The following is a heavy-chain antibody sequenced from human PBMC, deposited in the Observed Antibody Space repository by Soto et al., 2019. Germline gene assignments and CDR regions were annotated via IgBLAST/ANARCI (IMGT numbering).Heavy chain of an antibody. CDR3: ARVVPAFYYYYGMDV. CDR1: GYTFTSYA. J-gene: IGHJ6*02. CDR2: INAGNGNT. D-gene: IGHD2-2*01. Sequence: GASVKVSCKASGYTFTSYAMHWVRQAPGQRLEWMGWINAGNGNTKYSQKFQGRVTITRDTSASTAYMELSSLRSEDTAVYYCARVVPAFYYYYGMDVWGQGTTVTVSS. V-gene: IGHV1-3*01.